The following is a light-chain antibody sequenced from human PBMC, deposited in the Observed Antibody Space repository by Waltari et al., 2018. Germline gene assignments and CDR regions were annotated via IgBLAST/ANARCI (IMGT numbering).Light chain of an antibody. Sequence: SYELTQPPSVSVTPGQTASITCSGDKLGDKYASWYQQKPGQSPVLVIYQDNKRPSGIPERISGSNSGNTATLTISGTQTMDEADYYCQAWDSRTGFFGTGTKVTVL. CDR3: QAWDSRTGF. V-gene: IGLV3-1*01. CDR2: QDN. CDR1: KLGDKY. J-gene: IGLJ1*01.